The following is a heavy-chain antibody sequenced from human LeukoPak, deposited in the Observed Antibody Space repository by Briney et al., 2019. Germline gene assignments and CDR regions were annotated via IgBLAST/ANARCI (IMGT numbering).Heavy chain of an antibody. Sequence: PSETLSLTCTVSGVSLSSYYWSWIRQPPGKGLEWIGYIYYSGSTNYNPSLKSRVTISVDTSKNQFSLKLSSVTAADTAVYYCARGSSGRGGYYYYYYMDVWGKGTTVTVSS. J-gene: IGHJ6*03. CDR2: IYYSGST. CDR3: ARGSSGRGGYYYYYYMDV. CDR1: GVSLSSYY. V-gene: IGHV4-59*01. D-gene: IGHD3-22*01.